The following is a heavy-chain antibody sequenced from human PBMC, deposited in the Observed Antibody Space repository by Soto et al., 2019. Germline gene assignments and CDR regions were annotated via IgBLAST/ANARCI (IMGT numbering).Heavy chain of an antibody. CDR1: GYTFTSYG. V-gene: IGHV1-18*01. D-gene: IGHD6-19*01. CDR2: ISAYNGNT. Sequence: QVQLVQSGAEVKKPGASVKVSCKASGYTFTSYGISWVRQAPGQGLEWMGWISAYNGNTNYAQKLQGRVTMTTDTAPSTAYMELRSLRSDDTAVYYCAREAVPYSSGWYGWFDPWGQRTLVTVSS. J-gene: IGHJ5*02. CDR3: AREAVPYSSGWYGWFDP.